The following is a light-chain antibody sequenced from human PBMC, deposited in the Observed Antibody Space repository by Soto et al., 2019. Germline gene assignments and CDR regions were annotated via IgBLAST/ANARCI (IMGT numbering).Light chain of an antibody. CDR2: EVG. J-gene: IGLJ3*02. V-gene: IGLV2-14*01. Sequence: QSALTQPASVSGSPGQSITISCTGTSSDVGGYNYVSWYQQHPGKAPKLMIYEVGNRPSGVSNRFSGSKSGNTASLTISGLQAEDEADYYCSSYTTRSLWVFGGGTKVTVL. CDR1: SSDVGGYNY. CDR3: SSYTTRSLWV.